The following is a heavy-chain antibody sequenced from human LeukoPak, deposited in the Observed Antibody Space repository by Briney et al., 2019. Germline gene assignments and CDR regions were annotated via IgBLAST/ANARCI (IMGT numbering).Heavy chain of an antibody. V-gene: IGHV3-23*01. CDR1: GFTFSSYG. CDR3: AKDQDQWELLYDY. D-gene: IGHD1-26*01. J-gene: IGHJ4*02. Sequence: PGGTLRLSCAASGFTFSSYGMSWVRQAPGKGLEWVSAISGSGGSTYYADSVKGRFTISRDNSKNTLYLQMNSLRAEDTAVYYCAKDQDQWELLYDYWGQGTLVTVSS. CDR2: ISGSGGST.